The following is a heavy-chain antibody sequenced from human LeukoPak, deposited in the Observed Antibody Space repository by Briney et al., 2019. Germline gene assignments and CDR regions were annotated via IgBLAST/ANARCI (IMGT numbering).Heavy chain of an antibody. CDR1: RCTYDDDS. CDR2: ISWDGGST. V-gene: IGHV3-43*01. J-gene: IGHJ4*01. Sequence: GGSLSLSRAASRCTYDDDSIHWLGQGPGKGLEWVSVISWDGGSTSYADSVKGRFTISRDNSKNSLYLQMNSLRSEDSALYYCAKDRRGVTYWRQGTLVTVSS. D-gene: IGHD5-18*01. CDR3: AKDRRGVTY.